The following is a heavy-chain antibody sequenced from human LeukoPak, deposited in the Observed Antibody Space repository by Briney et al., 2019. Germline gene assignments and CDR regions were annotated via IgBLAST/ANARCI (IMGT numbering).Heavy chain of an antibody. CDR1: GGSISSGSYY. CDR2: IYTSGST. Sequence: PSQTLSLTCTVSGGSISSGSYYWSWIRQPAGKGLEWIGRIYTSGSTNYNPSLKSRVTISVDTSKNQFSLKLSSVTAADTAVYYCARTPWGVGPGAAAGTFGAFDIWGQGTMVTVSS. J-gene: IGHJ3*02. D-gene: IGHD6-13*01. CDR3: ARTPWGVGPGAAAGTFGAFDI. V-gene: IGHV4-61*02.